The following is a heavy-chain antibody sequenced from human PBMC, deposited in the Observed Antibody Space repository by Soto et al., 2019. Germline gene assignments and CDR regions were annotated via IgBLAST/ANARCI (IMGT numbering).Heavy chain of an antibody. J-gene: IGHJ4*02. D-gene: IGHD2-21*02. CDR3: ARLQRGDATSVH. CDR2: NYYSGST. V-gene: IGHV4-59*08. CDR1: GGSISTYY. Sequence: ETLSLTCIVSGGSISTYYWNWIRQPPGKGLEWIGNNYYSGSTNHNPSLKSRDTMSVDTSMNQFSLSLSSVTAADTAIYYCARLQRGDATSVHWCQGILVSVSS.